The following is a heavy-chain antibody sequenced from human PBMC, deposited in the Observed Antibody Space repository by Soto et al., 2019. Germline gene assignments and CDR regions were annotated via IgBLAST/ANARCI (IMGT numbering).Heavy chain of an antibody. J-gene: IGHJ4*02. CDR3: ARVPHY. V-gene: IGHV4-59*12. CDR1: GGSISSYY. Sequence: SETLSLTCTVSGGSISSYYWSWIRQPPGKGLEWIGYIYYTGTTNYNPSLKSRVTISVDRSKNQFSLKLSSVTAADTAVYYCARVPHYWGQGTLVTVSS. CDR2: IYYTGTT. D-gene: IGHD2-2*01.